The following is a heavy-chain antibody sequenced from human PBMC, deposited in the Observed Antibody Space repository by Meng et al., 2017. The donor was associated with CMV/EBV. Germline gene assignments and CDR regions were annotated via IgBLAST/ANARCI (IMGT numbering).Heavy chain of an antibody. D-gene: IGHD4-17*01. V-gene: IGHV1-18*01. CDR3: AMGGDYGDYHDPFDY. CDR1: GNIFTKNG. Sequence: ASVKVSCKAPGNIFTKNGISWVRQAPGQRLEWMGWISADNQNTNLVQRFQGRVTMTIETSTNTAYVELRSLRSDDTAVYYCAMGGDYGDYHDPFDYWGHGTLVTVSS. CDR2: ISADNQNT. J-gene: IGHJ4*01.